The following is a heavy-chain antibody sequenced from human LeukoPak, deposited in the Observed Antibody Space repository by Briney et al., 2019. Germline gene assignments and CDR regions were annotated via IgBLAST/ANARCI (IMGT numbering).Heavy chain of an antibody. CDR1: GGSISSSSYY. CDR2: IYYSGST. CDR3: ARAPTSVGYYYDSSGYRD. V-gene: IGHV4-39*07. D-gene: IGHD3-22*01. Sequence: PSETLSLTCTVSGGSISSSSYYWGWIRQPPGKGLEWIGSIYYSGSTNYNPSLKSRVTMSVDTSKNQFSLKLSSVTAADTAVYYCARAPTSVGYYYDSSGYRDWGQGTLVTVSS. J-gene: IGHJ4*02.